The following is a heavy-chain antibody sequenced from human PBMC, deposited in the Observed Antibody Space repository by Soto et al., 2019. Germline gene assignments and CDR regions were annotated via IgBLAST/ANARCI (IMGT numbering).Heavy chain of an antibody. J-gene: IGHJ3*02. CDR3: GGDDGSGGPFDT. D-gene: IGHD6-19*01. CDR2: ISSSSSTI. Sequence: EVQLVESGGGSVQPGGSLRLSCAASGFTFSSYSMNWVRQAPGKGLEWVSYISSSSSTIYYADSVKGRFTISRDNAKNQLYRQMTGLEARETVCFYFGGDDGSGGPFDTGGQGTMVTVSS. CDR1: GFTFSSYS. V-gene: IGHV3-48*01.